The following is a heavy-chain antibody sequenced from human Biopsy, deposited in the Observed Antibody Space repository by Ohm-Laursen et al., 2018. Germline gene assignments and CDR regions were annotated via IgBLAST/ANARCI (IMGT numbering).Heavy chain of an antibody. CDR1: TFTFSSDS. D-gene: IGHD2-8*01. V-gene: IGHV3-21*01. Sequence: SLRLSCTASTFTFSSDSVNWVRQAPGKGLEWVSYINSDASYIYYGVSVRGRFTISRDNAKNSVYLQMNSLRVEDTAVYYCARDDGFYARTSGMDVRGRGTTVTVSS. J-gene: IGHJ6*02. CDR3: ARDDGFYARTSGMDV. CDR2: INSDASYI.